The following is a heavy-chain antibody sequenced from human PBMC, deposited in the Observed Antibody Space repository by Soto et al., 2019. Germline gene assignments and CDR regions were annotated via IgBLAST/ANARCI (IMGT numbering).Heavy chain of an antibody. V-gene: IGHV3-30-3*01. CDR3: ARDPSSYSSSRLYYFDY. CDR2: ISYDGSNK. D-gene: IGHD6-13*01. Sequence: GGSPRLSCASSGVTFSSYAMHLVRQAPGKGLEWVAVISYDGSNKYYADSVKGRFTISRDNSKNTLYLQMNSLRAEDTAVYYCARDPSSYSSSRLYYFDYWGQGTLVTVLL. CDR1: GVTFSSYA. J-gene: IGHJ4*02.